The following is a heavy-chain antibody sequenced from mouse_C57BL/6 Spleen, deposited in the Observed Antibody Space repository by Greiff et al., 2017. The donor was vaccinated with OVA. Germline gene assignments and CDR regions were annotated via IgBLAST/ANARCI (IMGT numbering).Heavy chain of an antibody. J-gene: IGHJ2*01. CDR1: GYTFTSYW. D-gene: IGHD2-13*01. CDR3: AREKDNYYGDYVDY. Sequence: QVQLQQPGAELVMPGASVKLSCKASGYTFTSYWMHWVKQRPGQGLEWIGEIDPSDSYTNYNQKFKGKSTLTVEKSSSTAYMQLSRLTSEDSAVYYCAREKDNYYGDYVDYWGQGTTLTVSS. V-gene: IGHV1-69*01. CDR2: IDPSDSYT.